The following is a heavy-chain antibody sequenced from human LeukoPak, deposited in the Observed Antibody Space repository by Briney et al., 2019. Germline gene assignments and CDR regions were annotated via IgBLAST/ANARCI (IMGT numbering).Heavy chain of an antibody. Sequence: GASVKVSCTASGYTFTSYGISWVRQAPGQGLEWMGWISAYNGNTNYAQKLQGRVTMTTDTSTSTAYMELRSLRSDDTAVYYCPRRARATGTTAPVDYWGQGTLVTVSS. V-gene: IGHV1-18*01. CDR2: ISAYNGNT. J-gene: IGHJ4*02. CDR3: PRRARATGTTAPVDY. D-gene: IGHD1-1*01. CDR1: GYTFTSYG.